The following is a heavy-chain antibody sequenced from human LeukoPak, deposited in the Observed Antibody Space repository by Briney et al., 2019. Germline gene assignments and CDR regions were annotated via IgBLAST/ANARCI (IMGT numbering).Heavy chain of an antibody. CDR1: GFTFSSYS. Sequence: GGSLRLSCAASGFTFSSYSMNWVRQAPGKGLEWVSSISSSSSYIYYADSVKGRFTISRDNAKNSLHLQMNSLRAEDTAVYYCARDRSAYYYDSSGYFVEFDPWGQGTLVTVSS. J-gene: IGHJ5*02. V-gene: IGHV3-21*01. D-gene: IGHD3-22*01. CDR2: ISSSSSYI. CDR3: ARDRSAYYYDSSGYFVEFDP.